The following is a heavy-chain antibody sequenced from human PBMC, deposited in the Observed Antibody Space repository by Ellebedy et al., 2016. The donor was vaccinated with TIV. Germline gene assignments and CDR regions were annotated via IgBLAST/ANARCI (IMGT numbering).Heavy chain of an antibody. V-gene: IGHV3-7*01. J-gene: IGHJ3*01. Sequence: GGSLRLSCAASRFSFSSYWMSWVRQAPGKGLEWVANINQDGTEKYYVDSLKGRFTISRDNAKNSVYLQMNSLRAEETAVYYCATDGSYGDYRSPTHAFEVWGQGTMVTVSS. CDR2: INQDGTEK. D-gene: IGHD4-17*01. CDR1: RFSFSSYW. CDR3: ATDGSYGDYRSPTHAFEV.